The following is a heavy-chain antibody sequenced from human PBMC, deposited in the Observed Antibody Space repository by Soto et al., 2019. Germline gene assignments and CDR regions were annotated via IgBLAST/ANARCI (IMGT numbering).Heavy chain of an antibody. D-gene: IGHD3-16*01. CDR2: IYYSGST. J-gene: IGHJ4*02. CDR3: SRDRSQSTFGGDVLHSFFDF. CDR1: GGSIISGCYD. Sequence: ALSLTCTFSGGSIISGCYDWSWVCQHPGKGLVWIGFIYYSGSTYDNPSLRSRVPISVDTPKNQSSLNLSSVTAADTAVYYCSRDRSQSTFGGDVLHSFFDFWGQGILVTVSS. V-gene: IGHV4-31*03.